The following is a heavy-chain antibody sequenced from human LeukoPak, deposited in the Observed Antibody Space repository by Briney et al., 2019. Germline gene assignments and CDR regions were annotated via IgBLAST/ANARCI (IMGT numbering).Heavy chain of an antibody. CDR2: INHSGST. V-gene: IGHV4-34*01. J-gene: IGHJ5*02. CDR3: ASESTRNWFDP. CDR1: GGSISGYY. Sequence: PSETLSLTCTVSGGSISGYYWSWIRQPPGKGLEWIGEINHSGSTNYNPSLKSRVTISVDTSKNQFSLKLSSVTAADTAVYYCASESTRNWFDPWGQGTLVTVSS.